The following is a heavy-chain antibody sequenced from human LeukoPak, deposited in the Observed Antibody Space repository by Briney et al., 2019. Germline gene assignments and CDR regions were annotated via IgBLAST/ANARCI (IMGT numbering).Heavy chain of an antibody. J-gene: IGHJ4*02. Sequence: PSETLSLTCAVSGYSISSGYYWGWIRQPPGKGLEWIGSIYHSGSTYYNPSLKSRVTISVDTSKNQFSLKLSSVTAADKAVYYCARHGSSGWYGIDYWGQGTLVTVSS. D-gene: IGHD6-19*01. CDR1: GYSISSGYY. CDR2: IYHSGST. CDR3: ARHGSSGWYGIDY. V-gene: IGHV4-38-2*01.